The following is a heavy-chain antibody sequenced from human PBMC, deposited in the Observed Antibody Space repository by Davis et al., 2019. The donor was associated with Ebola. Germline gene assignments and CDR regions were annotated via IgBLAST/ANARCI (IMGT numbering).Heavy chain of an antibody. CDR3: ARQPLWFGQNYFEY. J-gene: IGHJ4*02. CDR1: EFTVSSYW. D-gene: IGHD3-10*01. Sequence: GESLKISCAASEFTVSSYWMTWVRQSPGKGLEWVANIKQDGSVKKYLDSVEGRFTISRDNSKNMLYLQMNSLRAEDTAVYYCARQPLWFGQNYFEYWGRGTLVTVSS. CDR2: IKQDGSVK. V-gene: IGHV3-7*03.